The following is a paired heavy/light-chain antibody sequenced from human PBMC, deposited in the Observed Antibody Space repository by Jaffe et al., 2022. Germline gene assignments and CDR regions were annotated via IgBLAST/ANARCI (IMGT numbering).Light chain of an antibody. Sequence: QSALTQPASVSGSPGQSITISCTGTSSDVGGYNYVSWYRQYPGKAPELMIYEVSNRPSGVSNRFSGSKSGNTASLTISGLQAEDEADYYCTSYTSSSTVVFGGGTTLTVL. CDR1: SSDVGGYNY. J-gene: IGLJ3*02. CDR3: TSYTSSSTVV. V-gene: IGLV2-14*01. CDR2: EVS.
Heavy chain of an antibody. D-gene: IGHD2-2*01. CDR3: ARASCCYTTSPFDY. CDR2: IHYSGST. Sequence: QVQLQESGPGLVKPSETLALTCTVSGGSISSFYWSWIRKPPGKGLEWIGYIHYSGSTNYNPSLMGRVTISVDTSENHFSLRLSSVTAADTAIYYCARASCCYTTSPFDYWGQGTLVTVSS. CDR1: GGSISSFY. V-gene: IGHV4-59*01. J-gene: IGHJ4*02.